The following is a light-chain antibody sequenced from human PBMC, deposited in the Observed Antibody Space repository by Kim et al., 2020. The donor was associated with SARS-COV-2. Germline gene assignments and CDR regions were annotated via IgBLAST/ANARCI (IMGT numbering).Light chain of an antibody. CDR1: QSIANY. CDR2: AAS. Sequence: SVGTRVTITCRASQSIANYLNWYQHKPGQAPKVLISAASTLQSGVPSRFSGSGSGTDFTLTISSLQPEDFATYYCQQSYSTLPLSFGGGTKVDIK. CDR3: QQSYSTLPLS. J-gene: IGKJ4*01. V-gene: IGKV1-39*01.